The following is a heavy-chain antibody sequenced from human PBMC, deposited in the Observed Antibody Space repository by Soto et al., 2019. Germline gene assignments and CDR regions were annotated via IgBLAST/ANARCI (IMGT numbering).Heavy chain of an antibody. J-gene: IGHJ3*02. CDR3: AKDRGAPDGWYAFDI. Sequence: GGSLRLSCAASGFTFSSYAMSWVRQAPGKGLEWVSAISGSGGSTYYADSVKGRFTISIDTSKNTLYLQMNSLRAEDTAVYYCAKDRGAPDGWYAFDIWGQGTMVTVSS. D-gene: IGHD6-19*01. CDR1: GFTFSSYA. CDR2: ISGSGGST. V-gene: IGHV3-23*01.